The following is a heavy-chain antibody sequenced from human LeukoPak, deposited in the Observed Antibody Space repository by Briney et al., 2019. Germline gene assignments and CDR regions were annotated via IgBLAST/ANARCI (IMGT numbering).Heavy chain of an antibody. Sequence: PSETLSLTCTVSGGSISSYYWSWIRQPPGKGLEWIGYIYYSGSTNYNPSLKSRVTISVDTSKNQFSLKLSSVTAADTAVYYCARVHLEYGEEWFDPWGQGTLVTVSS. V-gene: IGHV4-59*01. CDR3: ARVHLEYGEEWFDP. CDR1: GGSISSYY. D-gene: IGHD2/OR15-2a*01. CDR2: IYYSGST. J-gene: IGHJ5*02.